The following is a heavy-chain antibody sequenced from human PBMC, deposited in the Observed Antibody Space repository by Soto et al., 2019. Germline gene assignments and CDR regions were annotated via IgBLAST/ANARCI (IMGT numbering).Heavy chain of an antibody. CDR2: TSAFYGNS. CDR3: ARLVVAGSPLDY. CDR1: GYPFSSYG. V-gene: IGHV1-18*04. D-gene: IGHD2-15*01. Sequence: QVHLVQSAAEVKKPGASVTVSCKASGYPFSSYGITWVRQAPGQGLEWMGWTSAFYGNSTYSEKFQGRVTMTRDTSTSTAYIDLTSLKSDDTAVYYCARLVVAGSPLDYWGQGTLVTVSS. J-gene: IGHJ4*02.